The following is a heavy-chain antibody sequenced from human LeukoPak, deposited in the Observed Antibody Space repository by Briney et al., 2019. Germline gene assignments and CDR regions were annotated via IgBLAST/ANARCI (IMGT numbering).Heavy chain of an antibody. CDR3: ARDRYSSGWFDY. V-gene: IGHV3-30*02. CDR2: IRYDANK. CDR1: GFTFSSYG. J-gene: IGHJ4*02. Sequence: GGSLRLSCAASGFTFSSYGMHWVRQAPGKGLEWVAFIRYDANKYYADSVKGRFTISRDNSKNTLYLQMNSLRAEDTAVYYCARDRYSSGWFDYWGQGTLVTVSS. D-gene: IGHD6-19*01.